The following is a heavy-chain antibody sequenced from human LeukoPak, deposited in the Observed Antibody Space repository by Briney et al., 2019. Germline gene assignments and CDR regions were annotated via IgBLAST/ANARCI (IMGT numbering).Heavy chain of an antibody. CDR1: GFTFSSYW. Sequence: GSLRLSCAASGFTFSSYWMSWVRQAPGKGLEWVANIKQDGSEKYYVDSVKGRFTISRDNAKNSLYLQMNSLRAEDTAVYYCARDLISMDSSSPGYWGQGTLVTVSS. CDR3: ARDLISMDSSSPGY. V-gene: IGHV3-7*01. J-gene: IGHJ4*02. D-gene: IGHD6-6*01. CDR2: IKQDGSEK.